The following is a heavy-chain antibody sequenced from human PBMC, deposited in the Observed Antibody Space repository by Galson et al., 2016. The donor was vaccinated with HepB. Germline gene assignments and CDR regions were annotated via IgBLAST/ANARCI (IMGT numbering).Heavy chain of an antibody. CDR2: MNPNSGNT. CDR3: ARGRGIAAAGLYYLDY. D-gene: IGHD6-13*01. Sequence: SVKVSCKASGYTFTNYNINWVRQATGQGLEWMGWMNPNSGNTGYAQKFQGRVTMTRNTSITTAYMELSSLRSEDTAVYYCARGRGIAAAGLYYLDYWGQGTLVTVSS. V-gene: IGHV1-8*01. CDR1: GYTFTNYN. J-gene: IGHJ4*02.